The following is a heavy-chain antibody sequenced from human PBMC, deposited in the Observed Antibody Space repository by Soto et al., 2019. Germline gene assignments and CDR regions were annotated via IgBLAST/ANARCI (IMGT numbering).Heavy chain of an antibody. Sequence: QVQLQQWGAGLVKPSETLSLSCAVYGQSFSGHSWAWIRQPPGKGLEWIGEINESGSTYSNPSLKRRVPISTDTSKNQLSVKMSSVSAAVTAAYFCARGSGIVALPGELEDVKYDYWGQGTLVNVSS. V-gene: IGHV4-34*01. CDR2: INESGST. CDR3: ARGSGIVALPGELEDVKYDY. J-gene: IGHJ4*02. CDR1: GQSFSGHS. D-gene: IGHD1-1*01.